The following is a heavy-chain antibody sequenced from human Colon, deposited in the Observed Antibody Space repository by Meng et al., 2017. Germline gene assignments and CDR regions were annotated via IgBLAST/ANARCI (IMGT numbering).Heavy chain of an antibody. CDR1: GYSFSSYW. CDR2: IFHADSDT. J-gene: IGHJ4*02. Sequence: QVSCKGSGYSFSSYWIGWVRQRPGKGPEWMGNIFHADSDTRYSPSVQGRVTISVDTSISTAYLQWSSLEASDSAIYYCARLRDNGDDRAFAYWGPGTLVTVSS. D-gene: IGHD4/OR15-4a*01. V-gene: IGHV5-51*01. CDR3: ARLRDNGDDRAFAY.